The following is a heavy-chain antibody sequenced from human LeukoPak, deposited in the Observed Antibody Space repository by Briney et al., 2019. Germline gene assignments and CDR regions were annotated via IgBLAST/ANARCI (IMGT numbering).Heavy chain of an antibody. V-gene: IGHV4-38-2*02. CDR3: AGDAYSSSWYWFDP. J-gene: IGHJ5*02. CDR2: IYHSGST. CDR1: GYSISSGYY. D-gene: IGHD6-13*01. Sequence: SETLSLTCTVSGYSISSGYYWGWIRQPPGKGLEWIGSIYHSGSTYYNPSLKSRVTISVDTSKNQFSLKLSSVTAADTAVYYCAGDAYSSSWYWFDPWGQGTLVTVSS.